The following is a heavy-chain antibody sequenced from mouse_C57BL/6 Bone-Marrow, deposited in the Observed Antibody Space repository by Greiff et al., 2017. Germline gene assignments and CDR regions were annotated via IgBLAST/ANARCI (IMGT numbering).Heavy chain of an antibody. J-gene: IGHJ2*01. CDR3: ARRGYGSSSLYYFDY. Sequence: EVHLVESGGDLVKPGGSLKLSCAASGFTFSSYGMSWVRQTPDKRLEWVATISSGGSYTYYPDSVKGRFTISRDNAKNTLYLQMSSLKSEDTAMYYCARRGYGSSSLYYFDYWGKGTTLTVSS. CDR2: ISSGGSYT. V-gene: IGHV5-6*01. CDR1: GFTFSSYG. D-gene: IGHD1-1*01.